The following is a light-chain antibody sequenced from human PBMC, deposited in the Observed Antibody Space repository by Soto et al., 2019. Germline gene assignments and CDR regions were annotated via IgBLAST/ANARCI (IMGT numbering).Light chain of an antibody. CDR1: DSDIGTYNY. Sequence: QSALTQPASVSGSPGQSITISCTGSDSDIGTYNYVSWYQHLPGKAPRLIIYEVTNRPSGISNRFSGSKSGNTASLTISGLQAEDDADYNCSSFTISDTLLFGGGTKLTVL. V-gene: IGLV2-14*01. CDR3: SSFTISDTLL. J-gene: IGLJ2*01. CDR2: EVT.